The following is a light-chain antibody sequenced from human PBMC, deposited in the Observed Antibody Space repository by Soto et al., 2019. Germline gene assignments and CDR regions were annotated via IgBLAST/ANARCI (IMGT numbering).Light chain of an antibody. CDR2: GAS. J-gene: IGKJ1*01. CDR3: QQDYNRSRWT. CDR1: QSVSSSY. V-gene: IGKV3D-7*01. Sequence: IVFTLSLCTVSLSTRERATLSCRASQSVSSSYLTWYQQKPGQAPRLLIYGASTRATGIPARFSGSGSGTDFTLTISSLQPEDFAVYYCQQDYNRSRWTFGQGIKVDIK.